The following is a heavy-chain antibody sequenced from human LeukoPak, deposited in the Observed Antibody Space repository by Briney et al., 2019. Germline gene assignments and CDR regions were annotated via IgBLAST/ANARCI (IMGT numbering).Heavy chain of an antibody. CDR3: ASAYYDFWSGLGY. D-gene: IGHD3-3*01. CDR1: GGSISSGSYY. CDR2: IYTSGST. J-gene: IGHJ4*02. V-gene: IGHV4-61*02. Sequence: SETLSLTCTVSGGSISSGSYYWSWIRQPAGKGLEWIGRIYTSGSTNYNPSLKSRVTISVDTSKNQFSLKLSSVTAADTAVYCCASAYYDFWSGLGYWGQGTLVTVSS.